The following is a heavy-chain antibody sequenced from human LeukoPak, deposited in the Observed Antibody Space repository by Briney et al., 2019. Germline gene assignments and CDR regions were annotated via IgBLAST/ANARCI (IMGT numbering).Heavy chain of an antibody. J-gene: IGHJ4*02. V-gene: IGHV4-39*07. D-gene: IGHD6-13*01. Sequence: PSETLSLTCTVSGGSIISDSYYWGWIRPPPGKGLEWIANIYYSGSTNYNPSFKSRVTMSVDTSKNKFSLKLSSVTAADTAVYFCARTIAAAGTSYFDYWGQGTLVTVSS. CDR1: GGSIISDSYY. CDR3: ARTIAAAGTSYFDY. CDR2: IYYSGST.